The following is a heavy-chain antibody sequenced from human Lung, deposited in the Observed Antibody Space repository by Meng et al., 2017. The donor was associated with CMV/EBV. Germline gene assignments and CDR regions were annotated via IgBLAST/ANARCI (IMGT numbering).Heavy chain of an antibody. CDR1: GFTFSAGW. CDR3: TTDLEGISGIH. CDR2: IKRKDEDGIT. J-gene: IGHJ4*02. D-gene: IGHD2/OR15-2a*01. V-gene: IGHV3-15*01. Sequence: SXAASGFTFSAGWMSWVRQAPGKGLEWIARIKRKDEDGITDYAAPVRGRFTILRDDSRSMVYLQMHSLKTEDTAVYYCTTDLEGISGIHSGKGPLVTVSS.